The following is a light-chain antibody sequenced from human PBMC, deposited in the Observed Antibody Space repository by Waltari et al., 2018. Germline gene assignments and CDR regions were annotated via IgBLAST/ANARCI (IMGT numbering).Light chain of an antibody. V-gene: IGLV3-21*04. Sequence: SSVLTQPPSVSVAPGKTARITCGGKNIGSNSVHWYQLKPGQAPVRVIYYDSDRPSGIPERFSGSNSGNTATLTISRVEAGDEADYYCQVWDNSSDQGVFGGGTKLTVL. CDR2: YDS. J-gene: IGLJ3*02. CDR1: NIGSNS. CDR3: QVWDNSSDQGV.